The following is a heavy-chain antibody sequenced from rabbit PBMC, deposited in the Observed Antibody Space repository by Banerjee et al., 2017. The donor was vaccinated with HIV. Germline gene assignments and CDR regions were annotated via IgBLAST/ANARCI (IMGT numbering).Heavy chain of an antibody. V-gene: IGHV1S40*01. D-gene: IGHD4-1*01. CDR3: ARDLAGVIGWNFGL. Sequence: QSVEESGGDLVKPGGTLTLTCKASGFDFSSNAMSWVRQAPGKGLEWIACINTSSGNTVYASWAKGRFTISRTSSTTVTLQMTSLTAADTATYFCARDLAGVIGWNFGLWGPGTLVTVS. J-gene: IGHJ4*01. CDR1: GFDFSSNA. CDR2: INTSSGNT.